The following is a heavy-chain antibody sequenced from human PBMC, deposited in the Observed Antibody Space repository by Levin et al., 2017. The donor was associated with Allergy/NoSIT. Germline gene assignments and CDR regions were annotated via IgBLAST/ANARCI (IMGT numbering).Heavy chain of an antibody. D-gene: IGHD3-10*01. CDR3: AKGLLWFGELFEGFDP. J-gene: IGHJ5*02. CDR1: GFTFSSYG. Sequence: GGSLRLSCAASGFTFSSYGMHWVRQAPGKGLEWVAVISYDGSNKYYADSVKGRFTISRDNSKNTLYLQMNSLRAEDTAVYYCAKGLLWFGELFEGFDPWGQGTLVTVSS. V-gene: IGHV3-30*18. CDR2: ISYDGSNK.